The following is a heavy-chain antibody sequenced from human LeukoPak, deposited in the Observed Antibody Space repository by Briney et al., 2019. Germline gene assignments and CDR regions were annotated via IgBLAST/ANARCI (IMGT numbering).Heavy chain of an antibody. J-gene: IGHJ4*02. CDR3: ASLSRWSVDY. CDR2: ISSSSSYI. Sequence: PGGPLRLSCTASGFVFSDYRMNWVPHAPGKGLEWVSSISSSSSYIYYADSVKGRFTIFRDNAKNSLYLQMNSLRAEDTAVYYCASLSRWSVDYWGQGTLVTVSS. D-gene: IGHD6-13*01. CDR1: GFVFSDYR. V-gene: IGHV3-21*01.